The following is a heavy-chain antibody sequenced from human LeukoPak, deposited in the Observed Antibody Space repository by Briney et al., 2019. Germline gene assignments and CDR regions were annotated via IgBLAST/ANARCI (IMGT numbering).Heavy chain of an antibody. CDR3: ARDTRQAVAGTKVGY. V-gene: IGHV4-39*07. Sequence: SETLSLTCTVFGGSISSSSYYWGWIRQPPGKGLEWIGSIYYSGSTYYNPSLKSRVTISVDTSKNQFSLKLSSVTAADTAVYYCARDTRQAVAGTKVGYWGQGTLVTVSS. D-gene: IGHD6-19*01. J-gene: IGHJ4*02. CDR2: IYYSGST. CDR1: GGSISSSSYY.